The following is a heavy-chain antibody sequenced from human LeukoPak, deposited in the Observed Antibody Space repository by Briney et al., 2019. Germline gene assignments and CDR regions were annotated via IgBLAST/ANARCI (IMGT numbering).Heavy chain of an antibody. J-gene: IGHJ6*03. CDR1: GFTFSSYG. CDR2: ISSSSSYK. Sequence: GRSLRLSCAASGFTFSSYGMHWVRQAPGKGLEWVSSISSSSSYKYYADSVKGRFTISRDNAKNSLYLQMNSLRAEDTAVYYCARGSRGSSTFSYYYYMDVWGKGTTVTVSS. V-gene: IGHV3-21*01. D-gene: IGHD6-6*01. CDR3: ARGSRGSSTFSYYYYMDV.